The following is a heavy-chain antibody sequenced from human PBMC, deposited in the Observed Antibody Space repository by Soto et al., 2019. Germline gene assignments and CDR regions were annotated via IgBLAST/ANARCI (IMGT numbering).Heavy chain of an antibody. CDR1: GGSISSYY. CDR3: ARGNGYYYGSGSYYHADY. Sequence: QVQLQESGPGLVKPSETLSLTCTVSGGSISSYYWSWIRQPPGKGLEWIGYIYYSGSTNYNPSLKSRVTISVDTSKNQFSLNLSSVTAADTAVYYCARGNGYYYGSGSYYHADYWGQGTLVTVSS. CDR2: IYYSGST. V-gene: IGHV4-59*01. D-gene: IGHD3-10*01. J-gene: IGHJ4*02.